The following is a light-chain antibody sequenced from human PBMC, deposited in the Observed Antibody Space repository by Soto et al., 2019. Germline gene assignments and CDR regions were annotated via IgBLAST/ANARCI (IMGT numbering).Light chain of an antibody. CDR3: QQYNDRYS. CDR1: QSIGSK. V-gene: IGKV3-15*01. CDR2: GAS. J-gene: IGKJ2*03. Sequence: EVVMTQSPAILSVSPGERATLSCRASQSIGSKLAWFQQKRDQAPRLLIYGASTRATGIPARFSGSGSGTEFTLTISRLQSEDFAVYFCQQYNDRYSFGQGTKLEIK.